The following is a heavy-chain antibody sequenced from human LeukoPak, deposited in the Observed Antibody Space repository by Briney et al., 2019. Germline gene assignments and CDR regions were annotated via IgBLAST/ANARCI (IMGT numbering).Heavy chain of an antibody. D-gene: IGHD3-9*01. CDR3: AKKGQQTGTDYFDY. V-gene: IGHV3-23*01. J-gene: IGHJ4*02. CDR2: ISGSGSGT. Sequence: GGSLRLSCAASGFTFSSYAMSWVRQAPGKGLEWVSTISGSGSGTYYADSVKGRFTISSDNSKNTLYLQMNSLRAEDTAVYYCAKKGQQTGTDYFDYWGQGTLVTVSS. CDR1: GFTFSSYA.